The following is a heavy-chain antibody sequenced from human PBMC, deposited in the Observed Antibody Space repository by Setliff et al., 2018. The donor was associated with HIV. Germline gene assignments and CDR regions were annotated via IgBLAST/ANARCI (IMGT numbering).Heavy chain of an antibody. CDR2: INPNSGGT. D-gene: IGHD3-3*01. CDR3: TRDPQYYNFWSGYFDY. V-gene: IGHV1-2*06. CDR1: GYTFSGYY. Sequence: ASVKVSCKASGYTFSGYYMHWVRQAPGQGLEWMGRINPNSGGTKYAQKFQGRVTMTRDTSIITANMELSRLRSEDTALYYCTRDPQYYNFWSGYFDYWGQGTLVTVSS. J-gene: IGHJ4*02.